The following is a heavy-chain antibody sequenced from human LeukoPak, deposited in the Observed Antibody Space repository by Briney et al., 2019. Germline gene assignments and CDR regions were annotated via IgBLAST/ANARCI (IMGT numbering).Heavy chain of an antibody. CDR1: GITFSTAW. V-gene: IGHV3-15*01. Sequence: GGSLRLSCVVSGITFSTAWMNWVRQAPGKGLEWVGRIKSKIDGGTTDYVAPVKGRFSISRDDSKNTVYLQTNSLKTEDTAVYYCATEGYCSGGSCYSFDYWGQGTLVTVSS. J-gene: IGHJ4*02. D-gene: IGHD2-15*01. CDR2: IKSKIDGGTT. CDR3: ATEGYCSGGSCYSFDY.